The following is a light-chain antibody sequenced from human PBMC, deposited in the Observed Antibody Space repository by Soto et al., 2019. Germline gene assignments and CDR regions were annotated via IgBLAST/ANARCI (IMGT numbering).Light chain of an antibody. CDR2: TTS. CDR1: QTIAMY. V-gene: IGKV1-39*01. CDR3: QQSFTTPYT. Sequence: DIQMTLSPSSLSASVGDRVTITCRASQTIAMYVNWFQQKPGKAPKPLIYTTSSLQSGVPPRFSGSGSETDFTLTISRLQPEDSATYYCQQSFTTPYTFGQGTKVDIK. J-gene: IGKJ2*01.